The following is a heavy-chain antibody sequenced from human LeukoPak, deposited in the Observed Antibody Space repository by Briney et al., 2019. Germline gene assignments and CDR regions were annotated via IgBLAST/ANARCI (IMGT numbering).Heavy chain of an antibody. J-gene: IGHJ4*02. V-gene: IGHV1-2*02. D-gene: IGHD2-2*01. CDR2: INPNSGGT. CDR1: GYTFTGYY. Sequence: ASVKASCKASGYTFTGYYMHWVRQAPGQGLEWMGWINPNSGGTNYAQKFQGRVTMTRDTSISTAYMELSRLRSDDTAVYYCARVTGSIVVVPAATLAYYFDYWGQGTLVTVSS. CDR3: ARVTGSIVVVPAATLAYYFDY.